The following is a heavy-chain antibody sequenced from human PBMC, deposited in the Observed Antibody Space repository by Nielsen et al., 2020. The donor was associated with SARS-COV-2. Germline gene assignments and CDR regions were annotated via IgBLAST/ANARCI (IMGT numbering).Heavy chain of an antibody. V-gene: IGHV4-31*03. D-gene: IGHD5-12*01. CDR3: ARESSGYDHYNYGMDV. CDR2: TYFSGRT. CDR1: GGSISSGGYY. Sequence: SETLPLTCTVSGGSISSGGYYWSWIRHHPGKGLEWIGYTYFSGRTCYNPSLKSRVTISVDTSKNQFSLSLRSVTAADTAVYYCARESSGYDHYNYGMDVWGQGTTVTVSS. J-gene: IGHJ6*02.